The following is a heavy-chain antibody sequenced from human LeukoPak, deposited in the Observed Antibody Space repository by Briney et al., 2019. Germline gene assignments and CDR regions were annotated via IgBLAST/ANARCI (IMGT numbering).Heavy chain of an antibody. D-gene: IGHD2-2*02. V-gene: IGHV4-4*07. CDR1: GGSISSYY. Sequence: PSETLSLTCTVSGGSISSYYWSWIRQPAGKGLEWIGRIYTSGSTNYNPSLKSRVTMSVDTSKNQFSLKLSSVTAADTAVYYCAREAPYGYCSSTSCYTYPKNDAFDIWGQGTMVTVSS. CDR3: AREAPYGYCSSTSCYTYPKNDAFDI. CDR2: IYTSGST. J-gene: IGHJ3*02.